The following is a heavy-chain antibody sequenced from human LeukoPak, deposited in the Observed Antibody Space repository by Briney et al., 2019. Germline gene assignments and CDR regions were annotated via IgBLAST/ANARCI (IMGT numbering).Heavy chain of an antibody. J-gene: IGHJ4*02. CDR2: ILYDGSNK. Sequence: GGSLRLSCAASGFTFSSYAMHWVRQAPGKGLEWVAVILYDGSNKYYADAVKGRFTISRDNSKNTLYLQMNSLRAEDTAVYYCARTRGSSYSFDYWGQGTLVTVSS. CDR1: GFTFSSYA. CDR3: ARTRGSSYSFDY. D-gene: IGHD6-6*01. V-gene: IGHV3-30*04.